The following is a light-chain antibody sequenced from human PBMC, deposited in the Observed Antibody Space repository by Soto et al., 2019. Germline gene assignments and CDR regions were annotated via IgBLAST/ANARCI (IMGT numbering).Light chain of an antibody. CDR2: DVT. Sequence: QSALTQPRSVSGSPGQSVTISCTGTSSDVGGYNYVSWYQQHPDKAPKVMIYDVTKRPSRVPDRFSGSKSGNTASLSISGLQAEDEADYYCCSYAGSYIYVFGTGTKLTVL. CDR3: CSYAGSYIYV. CDR1: SSDVGGYNY. J-gene: IGLJ1*01. V-gene: IGLV2-11*01.